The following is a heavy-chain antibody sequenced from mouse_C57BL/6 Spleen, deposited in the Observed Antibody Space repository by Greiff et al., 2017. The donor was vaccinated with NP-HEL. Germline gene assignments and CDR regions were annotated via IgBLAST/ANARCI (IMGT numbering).Heavy chain of an antibody. CDR1: GFSLTSYG. J-gene: IGHJ4*01. V-gene: IGHV2-2*01. D-gene: IGHD1-1*01. CDR3: ARNFGSREDYAMDY. Sequence: QVHVKQSGPGLVQPSQSLSITCTVSGFSLTSYGVHWVRQSPGKGLEWLGVIWSGGSTDYNAAFISRLSISKDNSKSQVFFKMNSLQADDTAIYYCARNFGSREDYAMDYWGQGTSVTVSS. CDR2: IWSGGST.